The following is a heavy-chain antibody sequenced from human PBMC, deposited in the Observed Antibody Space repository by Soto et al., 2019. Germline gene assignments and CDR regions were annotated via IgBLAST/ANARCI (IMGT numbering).Heavy chain of an antibody. CDR2: IYYSGST. D-gene: IGHD2-2*01. CDR3: ARQEKIDLCSTSCKLNWFDP. CDR1: GGSISSYY. J-gene: IGHJ5*02. Sequence: SETLSLTCTVSGGSISSYYWSWIRQPPGKGLEWIGYIYYSGSTNYNPSLKSRVTISVDTSKNQFSLKLSSVTAADTAVYYCARQEKIDLCSTSCKLNWFDPWGQGTLDTVSS. V-gene: IGHV4-59*08.